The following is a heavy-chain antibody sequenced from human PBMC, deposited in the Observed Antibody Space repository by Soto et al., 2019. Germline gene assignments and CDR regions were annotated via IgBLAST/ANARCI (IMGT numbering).Heavy chain of an antibody. J-gene: IGHJ4*02. CDR3: AKCHYYDSSGYCGY. CDR1: GFTFSSYA. D-gene: IGHD3-22*01. V-gene: IGHV3-23*01. CDR2: ISGSGGST. Sequence: EVQLLESGGGLVQPGGSLRLSCAASGFTFSSYAMSWVRQAPGKGLEWVSAISGSGGSTYYADSVKGRFTISRDNSKNTMYLQMNCLRAEDTAVYYCAKCHYYDSSGYCGYWGQGTLVTVSS.